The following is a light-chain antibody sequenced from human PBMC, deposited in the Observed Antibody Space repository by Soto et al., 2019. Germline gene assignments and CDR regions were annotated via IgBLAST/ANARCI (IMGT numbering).Light chain of an antibody. V-gene: IGKV3-15*01. CDR2: GAS. CDR1: QSVTSSY. CDR3: QQYNNWPLT. Sequence: SLSPGERATLSCRASQSVTSSYLAWYQLKPGQAPRLLIYGASTRATGIPARFSGSGSGTEFTLTISSLQSEDFAVYYCQQYNNWPLTFGAGTKV. J-gene: IGKJ4*01.